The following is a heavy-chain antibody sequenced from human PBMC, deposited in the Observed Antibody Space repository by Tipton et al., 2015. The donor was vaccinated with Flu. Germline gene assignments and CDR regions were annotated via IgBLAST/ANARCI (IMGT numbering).Heavy chain of an antibody. Sequence: SLRLSCVASGFTFGDYVMHWVRQAPGKGLEWVSLIFGNGGSTYYADSVKGRFTISRDNSKNSLYLQMSDLRSEDTALYYCAKGSHYDFSAYGMDVWGPGTTVTVSS. CDR3: AKGSHYDFSAYGMDV. D-gene: IGHD3-3*01. V-gene: IGHV3-43*02. CDR1: GFTFGDYV. CDR2: IFGNGGST. J-gene: IGHJ6*02.